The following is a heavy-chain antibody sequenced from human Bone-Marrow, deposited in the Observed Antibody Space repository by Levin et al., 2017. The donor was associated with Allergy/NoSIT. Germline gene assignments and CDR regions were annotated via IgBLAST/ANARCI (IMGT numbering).Heavy chain of an antibody. Sequence: LSLTCAASGFTFSNAWMSWVRQAPGKGLEWVGRIKSKTDDGTTDYAAPVKGRFTISRDDSKDTVYLQMNSLKTEDTAVYYCTTDGAYWGQGTLVTVSS. V-gene: IGHV3-15*05. J-gene: IGHJ4*02. CDR3: TTDGAY. CDR2: IKSKTDDGTT. D-gene: IGHD4/OR15-4a*01. CDR1: GFTFSNAW.